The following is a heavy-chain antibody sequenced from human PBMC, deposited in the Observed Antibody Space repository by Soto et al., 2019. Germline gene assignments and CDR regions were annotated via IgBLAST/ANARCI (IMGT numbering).Heavy chain of an antibody. CDR3: ARGISKYSSWYEPHTWFDA. J-gene: IGHJ5*02. CDR2: LYFNGGT. Sequence: PSETLVLTCNRSRGPLNHSDYYWRWVPPSPGKGLEWSGYLYFNGGTQYNPSLRTPVSMSLDTSKKHFSLKMRSVTAADTAVYYCARGISKYSSWYEPHTWFDAWGQGALVTVSS. CDR1: RGPLNHSDYY. D-gene: IGHD6-13*01. V-gene: IGHV4-30-4*01.